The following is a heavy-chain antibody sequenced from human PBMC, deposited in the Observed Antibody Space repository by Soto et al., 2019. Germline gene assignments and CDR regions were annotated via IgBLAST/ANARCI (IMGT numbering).Heavy chain of an antibody. V-gene: IGHV3-33*01. Sequence: QVQLVESGGGVVQPGRSLRLSCAASGFTFSSYGMHWVRQAPGKGLEWVAVIWYDGSNKYYADSVKGRFTISRDNSKKTLYLQMNSLRAEDTAVYYCARDHAAAADVLDYWGQGTLVTVSS. J-gene: IGHJ4*02. CDR2: IWYDGSNK. CDR3: ARDHAAAADVLDY. CDR1: GFTFSSYG. D-gene: IGHD6-13*01.